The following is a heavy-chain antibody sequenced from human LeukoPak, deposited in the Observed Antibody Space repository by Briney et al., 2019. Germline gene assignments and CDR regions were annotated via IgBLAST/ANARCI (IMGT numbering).Heavy chain of an antibody. CDR2: IKQDGRDK. V-gene: IGHV3-7*03. Sequence: GGSLRLSCAASGFTFSSYWMHWVRQAPGKGLEWVATIKQDGRDKYYVDSVKGRFTISRDDAKNSLYLQMNSLRVEDTAVYHCVRYFTAVAPTLRLDYWGQGTLVTVSS. CDR3: VRYFTAVAPTLRLDY. D-gene: IGHD6-19*01. CDR1: GFTFSSYW. J-gene: IGHJ4*02.